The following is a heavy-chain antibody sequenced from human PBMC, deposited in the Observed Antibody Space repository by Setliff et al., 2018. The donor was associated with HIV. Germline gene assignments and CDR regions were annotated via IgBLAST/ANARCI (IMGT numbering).Heavy chain of an antibody. Sequence: LSLTCTVSGGSISSSNYYWGWIRQPPGKGLEWIGSIYYSGSTYYNPSLKSRVTISVDTSKNQFSLNLSSVTAADTAVYYCARGRNGGLMTLLAVVDYWGKGTTVTVSS. CDR1: GGSISSSNYY. CDR3: ARGRNGGLMTLLAVVDY. V-gene: IGHV4-39*07. D-gene: IGHD3-3*02. CDR2: IYYSGST. J-gene: IGHJ6*04.